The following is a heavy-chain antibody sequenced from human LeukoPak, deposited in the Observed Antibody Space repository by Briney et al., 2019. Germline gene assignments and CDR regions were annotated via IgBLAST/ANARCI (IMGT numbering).Heavy chain of an antibody. CDR3: ARGEITMVRGGNWFDP. V-gene: IGHV4-4*07. J-gene: IGHJ5*02. CDR2: IYTSGST. Sequence: SETLSLTCTVSGGSISSYYWSWIRQPAGKGLEWIGRIYTSGSTNYNPSLKSRVTMSVDTSKNQFSLKLSSVTAADTAVYYCARGEITMVRGGNWFDPWGQGTLVTVSS. CDR1: GGSISSYY. D-gene: IGHD3-10*01.